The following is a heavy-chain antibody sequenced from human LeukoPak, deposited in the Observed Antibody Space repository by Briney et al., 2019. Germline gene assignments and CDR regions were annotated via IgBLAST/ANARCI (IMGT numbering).Heavy chain of an antibody. CDR1: GFTFSSYA. Sequence: GRSLRLSCAASGFTFSSYAMHWVRQAPGKGLEWGAVISYDGSNKYYADSVKGRSTISRDNSKNTLYLQMNSLRAEDTAVYYCARSRYCSGGSCLYFDYWGQGTLVTVSS. CDR3: ARSRYCSGGSCLYFDY. D-gene: IGHD2-15*01. V-gene: IGHV3-30-3*01. CDR2: ISYDGSNK. J-gene: IGHJ4*02.